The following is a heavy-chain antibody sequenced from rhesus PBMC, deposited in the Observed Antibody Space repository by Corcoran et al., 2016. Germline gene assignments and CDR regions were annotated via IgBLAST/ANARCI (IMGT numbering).Heavy chain of an antibody. D-gene: IGHD3-34*01. CDR3: ARGSGVIMPYYFDY. J-gene: IGHJ4*01. V-gene: IGHV4-93*01. CDR1: GGSLSSSNL. Sequence: QVQLQESGPAVVKPSETLSLTCAVSGGSLSSSNLWSWLRPSPGQGLEWIGGIYGSGGSTEYNPSLKSRVTISKDTSKNQFSLKLSSVTAADTAVYYCARGSGVIMPYYFDYWGQGVLVTVSS. CDR2: IYGSGGST.